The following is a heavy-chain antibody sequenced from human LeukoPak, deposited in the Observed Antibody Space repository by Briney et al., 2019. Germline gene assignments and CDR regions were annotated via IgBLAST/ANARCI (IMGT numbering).Heavy chain of an antibody. CDR1: GGSVSSGSYY. CDR2: IYYSGST. Sequence: SETLSLTCTVSGGSVSSGSYYWSWIRQPPGKGLEWIGYIYYSGSTNYNPSLKSRVTISVDTSKNQFSLKLSSVTAADTAVYYCARLYSSSWYWWFDPWGQGTLVTVSS. CDR3: ARLYSSSWYWWFDP. J-gene: IGHJ5*02. D-gene: IGHD6-13*01. V-gene: IGHV4-61*01.